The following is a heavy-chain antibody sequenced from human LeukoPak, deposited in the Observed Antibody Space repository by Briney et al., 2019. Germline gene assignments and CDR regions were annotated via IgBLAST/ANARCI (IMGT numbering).Heavy chain of an antibody. J-gene: IGHJ4*02. CDR3: ANHFYCSSTSCYDALHRGNFDY. Sequence: GGSLRLSCAASGFIFSSYAMHWVRQAPGKGLEWVAVISYDGSNKYYADSVKGRFTISRDNSKNTLFLQMNSLRAEDTAVYYCANHFYCSSTSCYDALHRGNFDYWGRGTLVTVSS. CDR2: ISYDGSNK. V-gene: IGHV3-30*04. CDR1: GFIFSSYA. D-gene: IGHD2-2*01.